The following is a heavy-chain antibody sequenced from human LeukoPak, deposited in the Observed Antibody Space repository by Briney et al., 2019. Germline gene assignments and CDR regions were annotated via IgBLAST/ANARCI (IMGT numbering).Heavy chain of an antibody. CDR1: GFTFSSYS. D-gene: IGHD1-7*01. V-gene: IGHV3-48*01. J-gene: IGHJ3*02. Sequence: GGSLRLSCAASGFTFSSYSMNWVRQAPGKGLEWVSYISSSSSTIYYADSVKGRFTISRDNAKNSLYLQMNSLRAEDTAVYYCARDSKSLTGTTAYPDAFDIWGQETMVTVSS. CDR3: ARDSKSLTGTTAYPDAFDI. CDR2: ISSSSSTI.